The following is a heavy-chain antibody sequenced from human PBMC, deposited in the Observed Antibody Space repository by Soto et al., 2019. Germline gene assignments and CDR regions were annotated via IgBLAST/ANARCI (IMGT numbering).Heavy chain of an antibody. J-gene: IGHJ4*02. D-gene: IGHD4-17*01. V-gene: IGHV4-30-4*01. CDR1: GGSISSGDYY. CDR3: AKTTGLIDPADY. Sequence: SETLSLTCTVSGGSISSGDYYWSWIRQPPGKGLEWIGYIYYSGSTYYNPSLKSRVTISVDTSKNQFSLKLSSVTAADTAICYCAKTTGLIDPADYWGQGTLVTVSS. CDR2: IYYSGST.